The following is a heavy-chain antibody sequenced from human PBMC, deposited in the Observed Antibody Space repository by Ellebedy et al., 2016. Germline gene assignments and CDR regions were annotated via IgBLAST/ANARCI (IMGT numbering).Heavy chain of an antibody. CDR1: GFTFSSYA. J-gene: IGHJ4*02. CDR2: ISYDGSNK. Sequence: GESLKISCAASGFTFSSYAMHWVRQAPGKGLEWVAVISYDGSNKYYADSVKGRFTISRDNSKNTLYLQMNSLRAEDTAVYYCARDQRYFDWLGQIDYWGQGTLVTVSS. V-gene: IGHV3-30-3*01. D-gene: IGHD3-9*01. CDR3: ARDQRYFDWLGQIDY.